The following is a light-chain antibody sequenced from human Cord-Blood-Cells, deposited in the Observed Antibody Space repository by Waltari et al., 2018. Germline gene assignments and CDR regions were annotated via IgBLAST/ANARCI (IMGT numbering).Light chain of an antibody. Sequence: DIQMTQSPSTLSASVGDRVTITCRASQSISSWLAWYQQKPGKAPKLLIYKASSLESGVPSRFSGSGSGTEFTLTISSLQPDDFATYYGQQYNSYGLTFGGGTKVEIK. V-gene: IGKV1-5*03. CDR2: KAS. CDR1: QSISSW. CDR3: QQYNSYGLT. J-gene: IGKJ4*01.